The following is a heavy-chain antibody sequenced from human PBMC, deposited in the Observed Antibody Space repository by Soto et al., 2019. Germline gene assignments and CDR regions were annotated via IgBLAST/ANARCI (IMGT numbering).Heavy chain of an antibody. CDR1: GFTFSSYA. CDR2: ISGSGSPT. Sequence: EVQLLESGGGLGQPGGSLRLSCAASGFTFSSYAMTWVRQAPGRGLEWVSAISGSGSPTYYADSVQGRFTISRDNSKNTLYLQMNSLRADDTAVYYCARDMSGGTYNYDYGMDVWGQGTTVTVSS. D-gene: IGHD1-26*01. V-gene: IGHV3-23*01. CDR3: ARDMSGGTYNYDYGMDV. J-gene: IGHJ6*02.